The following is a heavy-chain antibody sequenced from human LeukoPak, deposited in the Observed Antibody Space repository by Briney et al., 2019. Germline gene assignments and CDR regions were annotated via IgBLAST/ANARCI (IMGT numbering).Heavy chain of an antibody. D-gene: IGHD2-15*01. J-gene: IGHJ4*02. CDR1: GFTFSSYA. V-gene: IGHV3-23*01. CDR3: AKDLGYCSGSSCYKSDYFDY. CDR2: ISGSGGST. Sequence: GGSLRLSCAASGFTFSSYAMSWVRQAPGKGLEWVSAISGSGGSTYYADSVKGRFTISRDNSKNTLYLQMNSLRAEDTAVYYCAKDLGYCSGSSCYKSDYFDYWGQGTLVTVSS.